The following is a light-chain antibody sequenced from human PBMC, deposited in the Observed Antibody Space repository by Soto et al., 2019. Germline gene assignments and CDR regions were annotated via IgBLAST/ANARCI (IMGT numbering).Light chain of an antibody. CDR3: QQYNNWPPFT. Sequence: EIVMTQSPATLSVSPGEGATLSCRASQNISSNLAWYQQNPGQAPRLLIYGASTRATGIPARFSGSGSGTEFTLTISSLQSEDFALYYCQQYNNWPPFTFGQGTKAEIK. CDR2: GAS. V-gene: IGKV3-15*01. J-gene: IGKJ2*01. CDR1: QNISSN.